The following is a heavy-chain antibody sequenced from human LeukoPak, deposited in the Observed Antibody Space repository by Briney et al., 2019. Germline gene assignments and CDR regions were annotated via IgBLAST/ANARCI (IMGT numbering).Heavy chain of an antibody. CDR1: GFTFSSYW. Sequence: GGSLRLSCAASGFTFSSYWMSWVRQAPGKGLEWVANIKQDGSEKYYVDSVKGRFTISRDNAKNSLYLQMNSLRAEDTAVYYCARTVVVVAATQDYWGQGTLVTVSS. CDR3: ARTVVVVAATQDY. V-gene: IGHV3-7*01. CDR2: IKQDGSEK. J-gene: IGHJ4*02. D-gene: IGHD2-15*01.